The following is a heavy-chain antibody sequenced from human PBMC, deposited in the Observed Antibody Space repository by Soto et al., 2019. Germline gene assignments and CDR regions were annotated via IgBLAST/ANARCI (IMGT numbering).Heavy chain of an antibody. CDR1: SGSISSSNW. J-gene: IGHJ5*02. CDR2: IYHSGST. V-gene: IGHV4-4*02. D-gene: IGHD3-10*01. Sequence: QVQLQESGPGLVKPSGTLSLTCAVSSGSISSSNWWSWVRQPPGKGLEWIGEIYHSGSTNYNPSLKSRVTLSVDKSKNQFSLKLSSVTAADTAVYYCARGPSAPGSGENWFDPWGQGTLVTVSS. CDR3: ARGPSAPGSGENWFDP.